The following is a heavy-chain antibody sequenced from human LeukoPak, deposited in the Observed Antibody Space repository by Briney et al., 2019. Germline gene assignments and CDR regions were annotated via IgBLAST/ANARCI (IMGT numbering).Heavy chain of an antibody. CDR2: INPNSGGT. CDR3: ARESWAYYYDSSGPVFDY. J-gene: IGHJ4*02. CDR1: GYTFTGYY. Sequence: ASVKVSCKASGYTFTGYYMHWVRQAPGQGREWMGWINPNSGGTNYAQKFQGRVTMTRDTSISTAYMELSRLRSDDTAVYYCARESWAYYYDSSGPVFDYWGQGTLVTVSS. D-gene: IGHD3-22*01. V-gene: IGHV1-2*02.